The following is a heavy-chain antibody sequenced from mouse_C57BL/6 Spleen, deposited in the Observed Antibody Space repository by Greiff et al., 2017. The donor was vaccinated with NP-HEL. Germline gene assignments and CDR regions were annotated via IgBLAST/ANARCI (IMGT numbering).Heavy chain of an antibody. D-gene: IGHD2-5*01. J-gene: IGHJ2*01. CDR1: GYTFTSYW. V-gene: IGHV1-52*01. CDR2: IDPSDSET. Sequence: QVQLQQPGAELVRPGSSVKLSCKASGYTFTSYWMHWVKQRPIQGLEWIGNIDPSDSETHYNQKFKDKATLTVDKSSSTAYMQLSSLTSEDSAVYYCARKAYYSNYGYFDYWGQGTTLTVSS. CDR3: ARKAYYSNYGYFDY.